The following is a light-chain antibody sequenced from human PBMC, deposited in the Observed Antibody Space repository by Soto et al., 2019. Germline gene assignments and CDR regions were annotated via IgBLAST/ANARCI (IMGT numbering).Light chain of an antibody. Sequence: DIVLTQSPGIVSLPTGERATLSCRASQNLSNYYLAWYQQKPGQAPRLLIYGASTRATGIPDRFSGSGSGTDFTLSISRLEPEDFAVYYCQHYGSSRTFGQGTKVDIK. CDR2: GAS. V-gene: IGKV3-20*01. CDR3: QHYGSSRT. CDR1: QNLSNYY. J-gene: IGKJ1*01.